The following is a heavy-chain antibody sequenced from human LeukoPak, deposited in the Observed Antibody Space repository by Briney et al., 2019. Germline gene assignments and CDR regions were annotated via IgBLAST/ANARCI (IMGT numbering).Heavy chain of an antibody. CDR1: GFTVSSNY. CDR2: IYSGGST. D-gene: IGHD3-22*01. CDR3: AKHYYDSSGYPDY. V-gene: IGHV3-53*01. J-gene: IGHJ4*02. Sequence: GSLRLSCAVSGFTVSSNYMSWDRQAPGKGLEWVSVIYSGGSTYYADSVKGRFTISRDNSKNTLYLQMNSLRAEDTAVYYCAKHYYDSSGYPDYWGQGTLVTVSS.